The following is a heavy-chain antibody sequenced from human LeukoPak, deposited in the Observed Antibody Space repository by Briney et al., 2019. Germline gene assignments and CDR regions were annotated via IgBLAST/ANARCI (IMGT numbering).Heavy chain of an antibody. CDR3: AKDAVAPGSGGDYFDY. D-gene: IGHD3-10*01. CDR1: GFTFSNFA. CDR2: VSGSGDGT. V-gene: IGHV3-23*01. Sequence: PGGSLRLSCAASGFTFSNFAVSWVRQAPGKGLEWVSAVSGSGDGTYYADSVKGRFTISRDNSKNTLSLQMNSLRADDTAVYYCAKDAVAPGSGGDYFDYWGQGTLVTVSS. J-gene: IGHJ4*02.